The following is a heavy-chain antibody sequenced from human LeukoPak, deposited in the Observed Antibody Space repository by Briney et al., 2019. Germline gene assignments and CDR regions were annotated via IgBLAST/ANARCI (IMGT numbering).Heavy chain of an antibody. J-gene: IGHJ4*02. V-gene: IGHV3-21*01. D-gene: IGHD5-18*01. CDR3: ARRVEYGYGHACDC. Sequence: PGGSLRLSCAASGFTFSHYSTNWVRQAPGKGLEWVSFISSNSDYIYYADSLKGRFTVSRDNAKNSLYLQMNSLRAEDTAVYYCARRVEYGYGHACDCWGQGTLVTVSS. CDR1: GFTFSHYS. CDR2: ISSNSDYI.